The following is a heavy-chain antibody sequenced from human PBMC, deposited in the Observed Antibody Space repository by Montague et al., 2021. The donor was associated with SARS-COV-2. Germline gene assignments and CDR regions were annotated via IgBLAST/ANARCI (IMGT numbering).Heavy chain of an antibody. V-gene: IGHV4-61*03. CDR1: GASISTGSDY. J-gene: IGHJ5*02. CDR2: FYYSGGS. D-gene: IGHD4-23*01. Sequence: SETLSLTCTVSGASISTGSDYWTWIRQRPGRGLEWIGNFYYSGGSTYNPSLKSRVTISADTSKNLFSLTLKSVTASDTAVYYCARDRGDIYGGNGDWFDPWGQGTMVTVSS. CDR3: ARDRGDIYGGNGDWFDP.